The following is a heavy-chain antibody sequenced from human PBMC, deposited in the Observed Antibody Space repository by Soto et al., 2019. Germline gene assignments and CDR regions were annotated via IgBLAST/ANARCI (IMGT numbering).Heavy chain of an antibody. CDR1: GFTFRDHY. CDR2: ISGGGSYT. D-gene: IGHD2-21*01. V-gene: IGHV3-11*06. Sequence: PGGSLRLSCAASGFTFRDHYMSWIRQAPGKGLEWVSYISGGGSYTNYADSVKGRFTISRDNAKNSLFLQMNNLGAEDTALYYCARQTKNYFANPDYWGPGTLVTVSS. J-gene: IGHJ4*02. CDR3: ARQTKNYFANPDY.